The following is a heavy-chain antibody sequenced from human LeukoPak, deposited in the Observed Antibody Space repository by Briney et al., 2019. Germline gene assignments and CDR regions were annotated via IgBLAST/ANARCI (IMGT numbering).Heavy chain of an antibody. CDR2: ISGSGGST. CDR1: GFTFSSYA. V-gene: IGHV3-23*01. D-gene: IGHD1-1*01. Sequence: PGGSLRLSCAASGFTFSSYAMSWVRQAPGKGLEWVSAISGSGGSTYYADSVKGRFTISRDNSKNTLYLQMNSLRAEDTAVYYCARHYLPWNDVFDYWGQGTLVTVSS. CDR3: ARHYLPWNDVFDY. J-gene: IGHJ4*02.